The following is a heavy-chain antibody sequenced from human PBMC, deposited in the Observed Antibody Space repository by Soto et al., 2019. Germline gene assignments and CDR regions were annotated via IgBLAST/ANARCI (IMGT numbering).Heavy chain of an antibody. CDR2: INHSGST. CDR3: ARGQYYDFWSGYYTRYYGMDV. CDR1: GGSFSGYY. V-gene: IGHV4-34*01. Sequence: PSETLSLTCAVYGGSFSGYYWSWIRQPPGKGLEWIGEINHSGSTNYNPSLKSRVTISVDTSKNQFSLKLSSVTAADTAAYYCARGQYYDFWSGYYTRYYGMDVWGQGTTVTVSS. J-gene: IGHJ6*02. D-gene: IGHD3-3*01.